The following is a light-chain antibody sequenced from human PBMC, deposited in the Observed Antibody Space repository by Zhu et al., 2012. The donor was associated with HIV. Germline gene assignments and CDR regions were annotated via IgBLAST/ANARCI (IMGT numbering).Light chain of an antibody. CDR1: QSVSSY. CDR3: QQRSNWPFT. Sequence: EIVLTQSPATLSLSPGERATLSCRASQSVSSYLAWYQQKPGQPPRLLIYDASNRATGIPARFSGSGSGTDFTLTISSLEPKDFAVYYCQQRSNWPFTFGGGTKVEIK. J-gene: IGKJ4*01. V-gene: IGKV3-11*01. CDR2: DAS.